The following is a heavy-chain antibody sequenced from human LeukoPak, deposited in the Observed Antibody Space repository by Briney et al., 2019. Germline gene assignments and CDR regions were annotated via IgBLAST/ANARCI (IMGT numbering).Heavy chain of an antibody. CDR3: ARGHSSGPD. V-gene: IGHV1-18*01. J-gene: IGHJ4*02. D-gene: IGHD6-19*01. Sequence: EWMGCISAYNSNTNYAQKLQGRVTMTTDTSTSTAYMELRSLRSEDTAVYYCARGHSSGPDWGQGTLVTVSS. CDR2: ISAYNSNT.